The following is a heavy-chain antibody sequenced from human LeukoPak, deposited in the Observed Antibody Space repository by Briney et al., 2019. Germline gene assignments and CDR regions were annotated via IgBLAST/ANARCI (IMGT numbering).Heavy chain of an antibody. CDR2: ISYDGSNK. CDR1: GFTFSSYA. J-gene: IGHJ4*02. CDR3: ARGEWLQNDY. D-gene: IGHD5-24*01. V-gene: IGHV3-30*04. Sequence: PGRSLRLSCAASGFTFSSYAMHWVRQAPGKGLEWVAVISYDGSNKYYADSVKGRFTISRDNSKNTLYLQMNSLRSEDTAVYYCARGEWLQNDYRGQGTLVTVSS.